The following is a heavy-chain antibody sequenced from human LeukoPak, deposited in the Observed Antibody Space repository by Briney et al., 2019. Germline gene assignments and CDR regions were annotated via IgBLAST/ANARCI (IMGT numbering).Heavy chain of an antibody. CDR1: TFSSYW. CDR2: IYYSGST. CDR3: ARDLGVTMIVVV. J-gene: IGHJ4*02. D-gene: IGHD3-22*01. V-gene: IGHV4-39*07. Sequence: TFSSYWMSWVRQTPGRGLEWIGSIYYSGSTYYNPSLKSRVTISVDTSKNQFSLKLSSVTAADTAVYYCARDLGVTMIVVVWGQGTLVTVSS.